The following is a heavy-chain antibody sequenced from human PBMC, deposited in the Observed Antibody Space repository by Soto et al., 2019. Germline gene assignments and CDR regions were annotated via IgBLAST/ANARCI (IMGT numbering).Heavy chain of an antibody. CDR3: ARLNGYCISTNCHGYYGMDV. J-gene: IGHJ6*02. V-gene: IGHV4-39*01. D-gene: IGHD2-2*03. Sequence: PSATLSLTSTVSGGSVSSSSYSWGWIRQSPGKGLEGIVTIYSSENTYYNPSLLSRVTISVDTSKNEFSLRLSFVTAADTAVYYCARLNGYCISTNCHGYYGMDVWGQGTTVT. CDR2: IYSSENT. CDR1: GGSVSSSSYS.